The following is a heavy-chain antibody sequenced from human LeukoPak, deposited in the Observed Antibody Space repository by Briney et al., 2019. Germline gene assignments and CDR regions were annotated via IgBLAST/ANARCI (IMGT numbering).Heavy chain of an antibody. D-gene: IGHD1-1*01. CDR3: AKDVGALERNPDY. J-gene: IGHJ4*02. CDR2: ISWNSDSI. CDR1: GFNFDDYA. V-gene: IGHV3-9*01. Sequence: QPGGSLRLSCAASGFNFDDYAMHWVRQVPGKGLEWVSGISWNSDSIGYADSVKGRFTISRDNAKKSLYLQMNSLRAEDTALYHCAKDVGALERNPDYWGQGILVTVSS.